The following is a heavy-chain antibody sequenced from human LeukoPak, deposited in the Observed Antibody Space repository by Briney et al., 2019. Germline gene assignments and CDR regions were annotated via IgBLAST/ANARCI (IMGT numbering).Heavy chain of an antibody. CDR2: INPNSGGT. J-gene: IGHJ4*02. CDR1: GYTFTGYY. CDR3: ARIPLRGYQLQNPLDY. D-gene: IGHD2-2*01. V-gene: IGHV1-2*02. Sequence: ASVKVSCKASGYTFTGYYMHWVRQAPGQGLEWMGWINPNSGGTNYAQKFQGRVTMTRDTSISTAYMELSRLRSDDTAVYYCARIPLRGYQLQNPLDYWGQGTLVTVSS.